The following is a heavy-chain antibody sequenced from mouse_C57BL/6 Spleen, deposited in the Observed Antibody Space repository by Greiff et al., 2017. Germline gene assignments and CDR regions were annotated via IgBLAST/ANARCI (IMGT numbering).Heavy chain of an antibody. CDR2: IDPSDSYT. Sequence: VQLQQPGAELVRPGTSVKLSCKASGYTFTSYWMHWVKQRPGQGLEWIGVIDPSDSYTNYNQKFKGKATLTVDTSSSTAYMQLSSLTSEDSAVYYCARGGSSRYYFDYWGQGTTLTVSS. V-gene: IGHV1-59*01. CDR3: ARGGSSRYYFDY. D-gene: IGHD1-1*01. CDR1: GYTFTSYW. J-gene: IGHJ2*01.